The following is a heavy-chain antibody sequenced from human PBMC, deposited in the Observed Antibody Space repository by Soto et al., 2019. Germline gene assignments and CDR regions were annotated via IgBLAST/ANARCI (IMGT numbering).Heavy chain of an antibody. V-gene: IGHV3-13*04. Sequence: EVQLVESGGGLVQPGGSLRLSCAASGFSFSNYDMHWVRQATGKGLEWVSNIDTTGDTYYAGSVKGRFTISRENAKNSLYLQMNSLRAGDTAVYYCAREYVHYGMDVWGQGTTVIVSS. CDR1: GFSFSNYD. J-gene: IGHJ6*02. CDR2: IDTTGDT. CDR3: AREYVHYGMDV. D-gene: IGHD3-10*02.